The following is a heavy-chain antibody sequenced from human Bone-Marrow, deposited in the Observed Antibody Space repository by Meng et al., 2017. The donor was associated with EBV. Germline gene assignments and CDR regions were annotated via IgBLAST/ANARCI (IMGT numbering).Heavy chain of an antibody. CDR3: ARDLSGRFDP. CDR1: GFTFSGYG. CDR2: IPSDGNI. V-gene: IGHV3-30*03. J-gene: IGHJ5*02. Sequence: VQLVESGGGVVTPGRSLRLSCAASGFTFSGYGMFWVRQAPGKGPEWVAIIPSDGNIYYADSVKGRFTISRDNSKNTLYLQMNSLRGEDTAVYYCARDLSGRFDPWGQGTLVTVSS. D-gene: IGHD1-14*01.